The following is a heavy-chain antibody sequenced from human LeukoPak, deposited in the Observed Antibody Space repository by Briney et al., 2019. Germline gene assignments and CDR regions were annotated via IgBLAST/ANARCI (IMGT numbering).Heavy chain of an antibody. D-gene: IGHD3-16*01. J-gene: IGHJ4*02. CDR3: AKGGIILDY. CDR2: ISWNSGSI. V-gene: IGHV3-9*01. Sequence: PGGSLRLSCAASGFTFDDYAMHWVRHAPGKGLEWVSGISWNSGSIGYADSVKGRFTISRDNAKNSLYLQMNSLRAEDTALYYCAKGGIILDYWGQGTLVTVSS. CDR1: GFTFDDYA.